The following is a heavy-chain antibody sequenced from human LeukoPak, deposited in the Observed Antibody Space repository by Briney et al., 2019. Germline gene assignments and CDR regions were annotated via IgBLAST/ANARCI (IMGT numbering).Heavy chain of an antibody. D-gene: IGHD3-22*01. CDR3: ARTWYYYDSSGYHQPTFDY. Sequence: SETLSLTCTVSGYSIRSGYYWGWIRQPPGKGLEWIGSIYHSGSTYYNSSLKSRVTISVDTSKNQFSLKLSSVTAADTAVYYCARTWYYYDSSGYHQPTFDYWGQGTLVTVSS. V-gene: IGHV4-38-2*02. J-gene: IGHJ4*02. CDR2: IYHSGST. CDR1: GYSIRSGYY.